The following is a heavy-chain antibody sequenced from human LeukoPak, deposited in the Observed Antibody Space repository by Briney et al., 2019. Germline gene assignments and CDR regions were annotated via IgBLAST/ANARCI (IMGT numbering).Heavy chain of an antibody. J-gene: IGHJ4*02. CDR1: GFTFSSNW. V-gene: IGHV3-74*01. CDR2: INTDGSIT. CDR3: ARQWFGAGDY. D-gene: IGHD3-10*01. Sequence: PGGSLRLSCAASGFTFSSNWMHWVRHAPGKGLVWVSRINTDGSITNYADSVKGRFTISRDNAKNTLYLQMNSLRAEDTAVYYCARQWFGAGDYWGQGTLVTVSS.